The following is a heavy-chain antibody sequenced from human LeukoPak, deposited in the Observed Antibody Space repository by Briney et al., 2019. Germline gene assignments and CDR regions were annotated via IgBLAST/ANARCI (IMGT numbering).Heavy chain of an antibody. Sequence: ASVKVSCKVSGYTLTELSMHWVRQAPGKGREWKGGFDPEDGETIYAQKFQGRVTMNEDKSTDTAYMELSSLRSEDTAVYYCATTSRFGVVQFDYWGQGTLVTVSS. D-gene: IGHD3-3*01. CDR2: FDPEDGET. CDR1: GYTLTELS. CDR3: ATTSRFGVVQFDY. J-gene: IGHJ4*02. V-gene: IGHV1-24*01.